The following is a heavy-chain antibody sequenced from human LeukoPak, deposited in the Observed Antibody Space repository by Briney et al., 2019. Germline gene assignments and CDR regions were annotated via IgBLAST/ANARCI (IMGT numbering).Heavy chain of an antibody. D-gene: IGHD3-3*01. CDR1: GGSISSGGYY. CDR2: IYYSGST. V-gene: IGHV4-31*03. Sequence: SETLSLTCTVSGGSISSGGYYWSWIRQHPGKGLEWIGYIYYSGSTYYSPSLKSRVTISVDTSKNQFSLKLSSVTAADTAVYYCARGSTIFGVVIVDYWGQGTLVTVSS. CDR3: ARGSTIFGVVIVDY. J-gene: IGHJ4*02.